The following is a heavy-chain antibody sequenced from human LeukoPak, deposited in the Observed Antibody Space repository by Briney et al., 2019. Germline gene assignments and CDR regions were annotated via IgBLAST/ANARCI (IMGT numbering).Heavy chain of an antibody. CDR3: AKELDTMFFDY. CDR2: AGWAGGTT. J-gene: IGHJ4*02. D-gene: IGHD3-10*02. Sequence: PGGSLRFSCATSGFNFDRYTIHWVRQAPGKGLEWVSLAGWAGGTTFYSGSVRGRFTISRDSGRKSVYLQMNSLTTDDTAFYFCAKELDTMFFDYWGQGALVTVSS. CDR1: GFNFDRYT. V-gene: IGHV3-43*01.